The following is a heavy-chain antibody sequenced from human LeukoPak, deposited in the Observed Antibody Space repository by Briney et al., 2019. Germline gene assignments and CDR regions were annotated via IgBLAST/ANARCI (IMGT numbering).Heavy chain of an antibody. CDR3: ARHALDYDFWSGYFGRHFDY. D-gene: IGHD3-3*01. J-gene: IGHJ4*02. CDR1: GGSISSGGYY. V-gene: IGHV4-31*03. Sequence: SQTLSLTCTVSGGSISSGGYYWSWIRQHPGKGLEWIGYIYYSGSTNYNPSLKSRVTISVDTSKNQFSLKLSSVTAADTAVYYCARHALDYDFWSGYFGRHFDYWGQGTLVTVSS. CDR2: IYYSGST.